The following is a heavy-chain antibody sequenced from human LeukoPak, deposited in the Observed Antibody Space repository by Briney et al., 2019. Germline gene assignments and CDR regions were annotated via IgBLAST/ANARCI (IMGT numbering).Heavy chain of an antibody. CDR3: ASDHKSITMRKGQYFDY. V-gene: IGHV4-39*01. Sequence: PETLSLTCTVSGGSINSGTYYWGWIRQPPGKGLEWIASMYHDGRTSYNPSLESRVTISIDTSTNQFSLKLSSVTAADTAVYYCASDHKSITMRKGQYFDYWGQGVLVTVSS. CDR2: MYHDGRT. CDR1: GGSINSGTYY. J-gene: IGHJ4*02. D-gene: IGHD1-14*01.